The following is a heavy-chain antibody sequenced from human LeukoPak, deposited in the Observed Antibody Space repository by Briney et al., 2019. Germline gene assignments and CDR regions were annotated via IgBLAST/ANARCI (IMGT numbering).Heavy chain of an antibody. D-gene: IGHD3-22*01. CDR2: ISGDGGTT. Sequence: GGSLRLSCAASGFTFDDYAMHWVRQAPGKGLEWVSLISGDGGTTYYADSVKGRFTISRDNSKNSLYLQMNSLRTEDTALYYCAKVLGYYDSSGYYQEGGFDYWGQGTLVTVSS. V-gene: IGHV3-43*02. CDR3: AKVLGYYDSSGYYQEGGFDY. CDR1: GFTFDDYA. J-gene: IGHJ4*02.